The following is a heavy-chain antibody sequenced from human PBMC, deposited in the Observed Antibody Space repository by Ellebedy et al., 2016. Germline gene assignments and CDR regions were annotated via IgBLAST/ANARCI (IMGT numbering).Heavy chain of an antibody. V-gene: IGHV4-34*10. CDR3: ARSLVRGVPNDFDF. CDR2: VYVNGKT. J-gene: IGHJ4*02. Sequence: SETLSLTXAVYGGSFSGYYWGWIRQSPSKGLEWIGTVYVNGKTYQNPSLKSRVTMSVDTSKSQFSLRLRSVTAADTAVYFCARSLVRGVPNDFDFWGQGTLVTVSS. CDR1: GGSFSGYY. D-gene: IGHD3-10*01.